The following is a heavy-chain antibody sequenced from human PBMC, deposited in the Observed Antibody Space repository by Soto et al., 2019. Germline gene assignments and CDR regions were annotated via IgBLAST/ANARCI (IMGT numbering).Heavy chain of an antibody. Sequence: SETLSLTCAVYGGSVNGYYWNWIRQPPEKGLEWIGEINHTGGTHYNPSLKSRVTMSVDTSKNQFSLRLSSVTAADTAIYYCATRITVFGLLIPPFDPWGQGTQVTVSS. CDR3: ATRITVFGLLIPPFDP. D-gene: IGHD3-3*01. V-gene: IGHV4-34*01. J-gene: IGHJ5*02. CDR2: INHTGGT. CDR1: GGSVNGYY.